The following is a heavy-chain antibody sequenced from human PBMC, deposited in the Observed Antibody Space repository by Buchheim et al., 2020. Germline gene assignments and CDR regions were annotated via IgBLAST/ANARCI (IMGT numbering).Heavy chain of an antibody. CDR3: AGSRVRLVPWFDP. CDR1: GGSISSYY. D-gene: IGHD3-10*01. J-gene: IGHJ5*02. V-gene: IGHV4-59*01. Sequence: QVQLQESGPGLVKPSETLSLTCTVSGGSISSYYWSWIRQPPGKGLEWIGYIYYSGSTNYNPSLKSRVTISVDTSKNQFSLKLSSVTAADTAVYYCAGSRVRLVPWFDPWGQGTL. CDR2: IYYSGST.